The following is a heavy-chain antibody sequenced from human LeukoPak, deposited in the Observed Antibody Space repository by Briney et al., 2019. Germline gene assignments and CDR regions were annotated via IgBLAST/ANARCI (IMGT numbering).Heavy chain of an antibody. J-gene: IGHJ4*02. CDR1: GGSISSYY. D-gene: IGHD3-10*01. Sequence: SETLSLTCTVSGGSISSYYWSWMRQPAGKGLEWIGRIYTSGSTDYNPSLKSRVTMSVDTSKNQFSLKLSSVTAADAAVYYCATQYYYGSGSYDFWGQGSLVTVSS. CDR2: IYTSGST. CDR3: ATQYYYGSGSYDF. V-gene: IGHV4-4*07.